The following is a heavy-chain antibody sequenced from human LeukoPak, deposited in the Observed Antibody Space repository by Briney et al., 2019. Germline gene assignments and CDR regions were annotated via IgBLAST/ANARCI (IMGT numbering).Heavy chain of an antibody. CDR1: GFTFSSYA. CDR3: ARRGGPNSSGWYFDY. J-gene: IGHJ4*02. Sequence: GRSLRLSCAASGFTFSSYAMHWVRQAPGKGLEWVAVISYDGSNKYYADSVKGRFTISRDNAKNSLYLQMNSLRAEDTAVYYCARRGGPNSSGWYFDYWGQGTLVTVSS. V-gene: IGHV3-30-3*01. CDR2: ISYDGSNK. D-gene: IGHD6-19*01.